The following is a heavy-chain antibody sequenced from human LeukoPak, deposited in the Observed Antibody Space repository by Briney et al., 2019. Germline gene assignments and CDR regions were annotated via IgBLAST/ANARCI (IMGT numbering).Heavy chain of an antibody. CDR3: AKVPRYSSGWYEGYYFDY. CDR2: ISSSGSTI. J-gene: IGHJ4*02. CDR1: GFTFSSYE. V-gene: IGHV3-48*03. D-gene: IGHD6-19*01. Sequence: PGGSLRLSCAASGFTFSSYEMNWVRQAPGKGLEWISYISSSGSTIHYADSVKGRFTISRDNSKNTLYLQMNSLRAEDTAVYYCAKVPRYSSGWYEGYYFDYWGQGTLVTVSS.